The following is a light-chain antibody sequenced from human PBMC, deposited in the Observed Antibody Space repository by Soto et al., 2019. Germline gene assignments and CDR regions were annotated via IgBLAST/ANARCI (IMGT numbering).Light chain of an antibody. J-gene: IGKJ5*01. CDR2: AAS. CDR3: QQSYDIYPIT. Sequence: DIQMTQSPSSLTVSLGDRVTMTCRASETISTFSNWYQVKPGQAPKLLIYAASTLQDGVPSRFSGSGSGTDFTLTINSLQPDDFASHYCQQSYDIYPITFGQGTRVEN. V-gene: IGKV1-39*01. CDR1: ETISTF.